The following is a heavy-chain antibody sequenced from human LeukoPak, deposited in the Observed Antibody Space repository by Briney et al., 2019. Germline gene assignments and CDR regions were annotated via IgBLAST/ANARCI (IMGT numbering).Heavy chain of an antibody. V-gene: IGHV3-23*01. J-gene: IGHJ6*03. CDR2: ISGSGGST. Sequence: PGGSLRLSCVASGFTFSTYNMNWVRQAPGKGLEWVSAISGSGGSTYYADSVKGRFTISRDNSKNTLYLQMNSLRAEDTAVYYCAKDIALGGSGTFYYYYYYMDVWGKGTTVTVSS. CDR1: GFTFSTYN. CDR3: AKDIALGGSGTFYYYYYYMDV. D-gene: IGHD3-10*01.